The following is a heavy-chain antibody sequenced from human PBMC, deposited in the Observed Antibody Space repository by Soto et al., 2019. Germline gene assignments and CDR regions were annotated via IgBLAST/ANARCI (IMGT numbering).Heavy chain of an antibody. V-gene: IGHV3-21*01. CDR3: ARRGVIAAAGAYYYYGMDV. CDR1: GFTFSGHS. J-gene: IGHJ6*02. D-gene: IGHD6-13*01. Sequence: PGGSLRLSCAASGFTFSGHSRNWIRQAPGKGLEWVSSISSSSSYIYYADSVKGRFTISRDNAKNSLYLQMNSLRAEDTAVYYCARRGVIAAAGAYYYYGMDVWGQGTTVTVSS. CDR2: ISSSSSYI.